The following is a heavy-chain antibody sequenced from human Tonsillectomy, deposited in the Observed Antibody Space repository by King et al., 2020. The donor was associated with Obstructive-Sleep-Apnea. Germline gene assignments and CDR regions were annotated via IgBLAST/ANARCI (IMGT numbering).Heavy chain of an antibody. Sequence: VQLVESGGGLVQPGGSLRLSCAVSGFTFSYYAMSWVRQAPGRGLEWVSAISVSGGNTYYADSVKGRFTISRDNSKNTQYLQMNSMRAEDTAVYYCGKRRDIAVAGPDWFDPWGQGTLVTVSS. J-gene: IGHJ5*02. CDR3: GKRRDIAVAGPDWFDP. V-gene: IGHV3-23*04. CDR1: GFTFSYYA. D-gene: IGHD6-19*01. CDR2: ISVSGGNT.